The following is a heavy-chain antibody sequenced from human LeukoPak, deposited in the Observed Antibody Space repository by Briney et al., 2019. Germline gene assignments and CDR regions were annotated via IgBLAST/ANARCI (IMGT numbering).Heavy chain of an antibody. CDR1: GGSFSGYY. CDR3: ARGRRGGWHLGAFDI. V-gene: IGHV4-34*01. CDR2: INHSGST. J-gene: IGHJ3*02. Sequence: SGTLSLTCAVYGGSFSGYYWSWIRQPPGKGLEWIGEINHSGSTNYNPSLKSRVTISVDTSKNQFSLKLSSVTAADTAVYYCARGRRGGWHLGAFDIWGQGTMVTVSS. D-gene: IGHD6-19*01.